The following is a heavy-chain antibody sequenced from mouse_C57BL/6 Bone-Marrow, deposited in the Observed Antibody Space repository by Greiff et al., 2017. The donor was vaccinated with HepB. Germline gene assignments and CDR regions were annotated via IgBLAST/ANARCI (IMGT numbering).Heavy chain of an antibody. J-gene: IGHJ2*01. D-gene: IGHD1-1*01. CDR3: ARGSYYYGSSFPYYFDY. Sequence: QVQLQQSGPELVKPGASVKISCKASGYAFSSSWMNWVKQRPGKGLEWIGRIYPGDGDTNYNGKFKGKATLTADKSSSTAYMQLSSLTSDDSAVYFCARGSYYYGSSFPYYFDYWGQGTTLKVSS. V-gene: IGHV1-82*01. CDR1: GYAFSSSW. CDR2: IYPGDGDT.